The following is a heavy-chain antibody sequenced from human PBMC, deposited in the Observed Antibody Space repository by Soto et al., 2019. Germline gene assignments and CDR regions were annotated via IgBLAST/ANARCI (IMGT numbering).Heavy chain of an antibody. CDR2: ISSSSSYT. Sequence: GGSLRLSCAASGFTFSDYYMSWIRQAPGKGLEWVSYISSSSSYTNYADSVKGRFTISRDNAKNSLYLQMNSLRAEDTAVYYCASSTFASYSYGDFDYWGQGTLVTVSS. J-gene: IGHJ4*02. CDR1: GFTFSDYY. D-gene: IGHD5-18*01. V-gene: IGHV3-11*06. CDR3: ASSTFASYSYGDFDY.